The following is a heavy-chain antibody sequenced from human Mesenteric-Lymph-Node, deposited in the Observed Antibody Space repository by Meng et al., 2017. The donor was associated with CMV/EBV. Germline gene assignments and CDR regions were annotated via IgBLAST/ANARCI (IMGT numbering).Heavy chain of an antibody. CDR1: GFTFSDYY. D-gene: IGHD4-11*01. CDR3: ANDLDSIDYSNYFDY. CDR2: VSGSGGST. J-gene: IGHJ4*02. V-gene: IGHV3-23*01. Sequence: GESLKISCAASGFTFSDYYMSWIRQAPGKGLEWVSSVSGSGGSTYYADSVKGRYTISRDNSKNTLYLQMRSLRAEDTAVYYCANDLDSIDYSNYFDYWGQGTLVTVSS.